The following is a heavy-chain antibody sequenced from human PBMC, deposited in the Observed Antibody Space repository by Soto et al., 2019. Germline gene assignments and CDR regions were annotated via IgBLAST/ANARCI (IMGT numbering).Heavy chain of an antibody. CDR3: VRRAAAGAFDY. CDR2: IRNKANSYTT. CDR1: GFTFSDYY. V-gene: IGHV3-72*01. Sequence: EVQLVESGGSLVQPGGSLRLSCAASGFTFSDYYMDWVRQAPRKGLEWIGCIRNKANSYTTEYAASVRGRFTISRDDSKNSLYLHMNSLKTEHTAVYYCVRRAAAGAFDYWGQGTLVTVSS. J-gene: IGHJ4*02. D-gene: IGHD6-13*01.